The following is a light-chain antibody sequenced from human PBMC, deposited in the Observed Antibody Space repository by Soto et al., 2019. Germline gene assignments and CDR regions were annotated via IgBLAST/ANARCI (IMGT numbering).Light chain of an antibody. CDR2: DNN. CDR1: NSNIGNNF. CDR3: ATWDSSLSAYV. J-gene: IGLJ1*01. Sequence: QSVLTQPPSVSAAPGQKVTISCSGGNSNIGNNFVSWYQHLPGTAPTLLIYDNNKRPSGIPDRFSGSKSGTSATLGITGLQTGDEADYYCATWDSSLSAYVFGTGTKLTVL. V-gene: IGLV1-51*01.